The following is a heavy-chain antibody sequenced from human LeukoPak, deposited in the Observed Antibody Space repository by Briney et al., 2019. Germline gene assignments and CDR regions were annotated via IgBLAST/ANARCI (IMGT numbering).Heavy chain of an antibody. CDR1: GGSFSCYY. J-gene: IGHJ6*03. CDR3: ARVGYYYYYYMDV. Sequence: PSETLSLTCAVYGGSFSCYYWSWIRQPPGKGLEWIGEINHSGSTNYNPSLKSRVTISVDTSKNQFSLKLSSVTAADTAVYYCARVGYYYYYYMDVWGKGTTVTVSS. CDR2: INHSGST. V-gene: IGHV4-34*01.